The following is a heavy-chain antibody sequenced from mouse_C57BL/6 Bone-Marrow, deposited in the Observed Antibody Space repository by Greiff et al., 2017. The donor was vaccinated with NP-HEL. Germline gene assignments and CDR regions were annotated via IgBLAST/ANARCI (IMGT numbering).Heavy chain of an antibody. CDR1: GYTFTSYT. CDR2: INPSSGYT. V-gene: IGHV1-4*01. CDR3: ARWGADLLWLRRAYYYAMDY. Sequence: QVQLQQSGAELARPGASVKMSCKASGYTFTSYTMHWVKQRPGQGLEWIGYINPSSGYTKYNQKFKDKATLTADKSSSTAYMQLSSLTSEDSAVYYCARWGADLLWLRRAYYYAMDYWGQGTSVTVSS. J-gene: IGHJ4*01. D-gene: IGHD2-2*01.